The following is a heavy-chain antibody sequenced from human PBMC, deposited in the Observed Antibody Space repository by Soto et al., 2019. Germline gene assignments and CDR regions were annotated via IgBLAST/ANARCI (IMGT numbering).Heavy chain of an antibody. J-gene: IGHJ4*02. CDR1: GDTFRRHA. CDR3: ASWQGSGPTD. D-gene: IGHD5-12*01. CDR2: IIPIFGTA. V-gene: IGHV1-69*01. Sequence: SVQVSCTGPGDTFRRHAGSWLRQAPGQGLEWMGGIIPIFGTANYAQKFQGRVTITADESTSTAYMELSSLRSEDTAVYYCASWQGSGPTDWGQGNLVNVSA.